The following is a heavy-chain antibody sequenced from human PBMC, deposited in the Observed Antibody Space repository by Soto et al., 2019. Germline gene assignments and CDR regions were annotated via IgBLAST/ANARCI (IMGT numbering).Heavy chain of an antibody. Sequence: QVHLVQSGAEVKKPVSSVKVSCKAPGGTFSNHAINWVRQAPGQGLEWMGRIIPIFSTTNYAQKFQGRVTMTADESTITAYLELSSLKHDDTAVYYCAREVAADGTFREDVFDIWGQGTLVTVSS. V-gene: IGHV1-69*12. CDR2: IIPIFSTT. CDR3: AREVAADGTFREDVFDI. J-gene: IGHJ3*02. CDR1: GGTFSNHA. D-gene: IGHD6-13*01.